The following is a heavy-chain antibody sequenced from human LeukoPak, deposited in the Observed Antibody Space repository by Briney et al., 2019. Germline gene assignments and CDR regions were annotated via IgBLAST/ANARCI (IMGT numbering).Heavy chain of an antibody. D-gene: IGHD2-2*01. J-gene: IGHJ6*03. CDR1: GGTFSSYA. V-gene: IGHV1-69*05. Sequence: ASVKVSCKASGGTFSSYAISWVRQAPGQGLEWMGGIIPIFGTANYAQKFQGRVTITTDGSTSTAYMELSSLRSEDTAVYYCARGGLGYCSSTSCYLGNYYYYYMDVWGKGTTVTVSS. CDR2: IIPIFGTA. CDR3: ARGGLGYCSSTSCYLGNYYYYYMDV.